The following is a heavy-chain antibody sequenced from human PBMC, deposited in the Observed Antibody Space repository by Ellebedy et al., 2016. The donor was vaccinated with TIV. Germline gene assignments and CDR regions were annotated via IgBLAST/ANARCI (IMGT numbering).Heavy chain of an antibody. CDR3: ARTSRVQLWLGADY. J-gene: IGHJ4*02. CDR2: IYPGDSDT. Sequence: GGSLRLSXKGSGYSFTSYWIGWVRQMPGKGLEWMGIIYPGDSDTRYSPSFQGQVTISADKSISTAYLQWSSLKASDTAMYYCARTSRVQLWLGADYWGQGTLVTVSS. CDR1: GYSFTSYW. V-gene: IGHV5-51*01. D-gene: IGHD5-18*01.